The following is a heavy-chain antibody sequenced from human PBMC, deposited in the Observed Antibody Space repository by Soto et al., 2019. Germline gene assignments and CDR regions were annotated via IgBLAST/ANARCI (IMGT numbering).Heavy chain of an antibody. CDR1: GYSFTSYW. CDR3: ASQIAARRDDAFDI. CDR2: IYPGDSDT. V-gene: IGHV5-51*01. Sequence: GESLKISRNGSGYSFTSYWIGWVRQMPGKGLEWMGIIYPGDSDTRYSPSFQGLVTISADKSISTAYLQWSSLKASDTAMYYCASQIAARRDDAFDIWGQGTMVTVSS. J-gene: IGHJ3*02. D-gene: IGHD6-6*01.